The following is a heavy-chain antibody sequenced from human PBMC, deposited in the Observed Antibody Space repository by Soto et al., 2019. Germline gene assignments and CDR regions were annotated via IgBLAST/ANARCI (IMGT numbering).Heavy chain of an antibody. V-gene: IGHV4-4*02. Sequence: QVQLQESGPGLVTPSGTLSLTCAVSGGSISSSYWWNWVRQPPGKGLEWIGKIYHSGTTNNNPSLKTRVTISVDKSNNQFSLRLSSVTAADTAVYFCVPSLNHDFWRDGGRHYYFDYWGQGTLVTVSS. D-gene: IGHD3-3*01. CDR1: GGSISSSYW. CDR2: IYHSGTT. J-gene: IGHJ4*02. CDR3: VPSLNHDFWRDGGRHYYFDY.